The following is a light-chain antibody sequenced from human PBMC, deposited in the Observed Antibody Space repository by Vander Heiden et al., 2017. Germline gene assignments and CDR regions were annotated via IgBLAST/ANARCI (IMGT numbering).Light chain of an antibody. CDR2: VAS. Sequence: DIQMTQSPSSLSASVGDRVTITCRASQSISSYLNWYQHRPGKAPNLLIYVASTLQTGVPSRFSGSGSGTDFTLTITKLQPEDFAIYYCQQTDSTPITFGQGTRLDIK. V-gene: IGKV1-39*01. CDR3: QQTDSTPIT. J-gene: IGKJ5*01. CDR1: QSISSY.